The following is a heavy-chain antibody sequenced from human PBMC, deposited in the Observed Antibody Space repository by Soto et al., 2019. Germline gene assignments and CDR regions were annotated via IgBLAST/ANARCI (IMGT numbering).Heavy chain of an antibody. Sequence: SETLSLTCTVSGGSVSSASYYWTWIRQPPGKGLEWIGYIYYTGSTNYNPSLKSRVTISVDTSKNQFSLKVTSVTAADTAVYYCARDIRGYSRAFDYWGQGTLVNVSS. J-gene: IGHJ4*02. CDR1: GGSVSSASYY. D-gene: IGHD5-18*01. V-gene: IGHV4-61*01. CDR3: ARDIRGYSRAFDY. CDR2: IYYTGST.